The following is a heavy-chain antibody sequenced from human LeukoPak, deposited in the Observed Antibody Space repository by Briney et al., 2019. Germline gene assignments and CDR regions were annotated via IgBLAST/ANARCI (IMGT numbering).Heavy chain of an antibody. CDR3: ATDSRGIQLWLSGYFDY. D-gene: IGHD5-18*01. CDR1: GYTLTELS. Sequence: ASVKVSCKASGYTLTELSMHWVRQAPGKGLEWMGGFDPEDGETIYAQKFQGRVTMTEDTSTDTAYMELSSLRSEDTAVYYCATDSRGIQLWLSGYFDYWGQGTLVTVSS. J-gene: IGHJ4*02. CDR2: FDPEDGET. V-gene: IGHV1-24*01.